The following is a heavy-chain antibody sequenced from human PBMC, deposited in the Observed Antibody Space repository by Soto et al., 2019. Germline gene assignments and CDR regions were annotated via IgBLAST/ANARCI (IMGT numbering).Heavy chain of an antibody. CDR2: IWYDGSNK. CDR1: GFTFSSYG. V-gene: IGHV3-33*01. CDR3: ARVRNYYGSGDLGY. J-gene: IGHJ4*02. Sequence: QVQLVESGGGVVQPGRSLRLSCAASGFTFSSYGMHWVRQAPGKGLEWVAVIWYDGSNKYYADSVKGRFTISRDNSKNTLYLQMNSLRAEDTAVSYCARVRNYYGSGDLGYWGQGTLVTVSS. D-gene: IGHD3-10*01.